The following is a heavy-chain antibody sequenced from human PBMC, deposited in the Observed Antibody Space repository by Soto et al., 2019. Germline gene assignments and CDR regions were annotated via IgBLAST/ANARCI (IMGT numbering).Heavy chain of an antibody. CDR1: GFIFQNYG. V-gene: IGHV3-9*01. CDR3: AIDPVSLLGVITD. Sequence: EVQLVDSGGDLVQPGRSLRLSCVASGFIFQNYGMHWVRQVPGKGLEWVSGITSNSGTVGYADSVKGRFTISRDNAKTSFFLQMNSLRTEDTAFYYCAIDPVSLLGVITDCGQGTLVTVSS. D-gene: IGHD3-10*01. CDR2: ITSNSGTV. J-gene: IGHJ4*02.